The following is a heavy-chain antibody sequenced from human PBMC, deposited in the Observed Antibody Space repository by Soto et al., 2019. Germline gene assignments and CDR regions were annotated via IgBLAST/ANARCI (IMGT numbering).Heavy chain of an antibody. CDR3: AKLVIGYCSGNTCDDY. V-gene: IGHV3-30*18. J-gene: IGHJ4*02. CDR2: ISYDSSNK. Sequence: VQLLESGGGLIQPGGSLRLSCAASGFTFSYGIPWLRQAPGKGLEWVAYISYDSSNKFYGDSVKGRFTISRDNSKNTQFLQMNSPRAEDTAVYYCAKLVIGYCSGNTCDDYWGQGTLVDFSS. CDR1: GFTFSYG. D-gene: IGHD2-15*01.